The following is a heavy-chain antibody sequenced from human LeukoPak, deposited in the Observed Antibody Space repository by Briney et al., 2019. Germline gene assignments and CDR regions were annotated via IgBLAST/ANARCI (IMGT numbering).Heavy chain of an antibody. Sequence: ASVKVSCKASGGTFSSYAISWVRQAPGQGLEWMGGIFPIFGTANYAQKFQGRVTITTDESTSTAYMELSSLRSEDTAVYYCARNAYSSSWGYYMDVWGKGTTVTVSS. CDR2: IFPIFGTA. V-gene: IGHV1-69*05. CDR3: ARNAYSSSWGYYMDV. J-gene: IGHJ6*03. D-gene: IGHD6-13*01. CDR1: GGTFSSYA.